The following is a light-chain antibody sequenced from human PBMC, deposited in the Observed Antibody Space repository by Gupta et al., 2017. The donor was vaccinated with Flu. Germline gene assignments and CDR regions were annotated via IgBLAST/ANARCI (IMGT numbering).Light chain of an antibody. V-gene: IGKV2-30*02. CDR2: KSS. CDR1: QSRGHSHGNNY. CDR3: RQEKHWLYT. J-gene: IGKJ2*01. Sequence: VTLGKPASISCSASQSRGHSHGNNYLEWFHQRPGRSPRRLIYKSSNRFSGVPDRFSGSRSCTAFTLKISRGEAADVVVYYCRQEKHWLYTFGQGTKLEIK.